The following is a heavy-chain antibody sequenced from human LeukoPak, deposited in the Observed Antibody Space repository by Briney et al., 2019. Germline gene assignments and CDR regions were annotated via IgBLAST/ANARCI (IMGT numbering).Heavy chain of an antibody. CDR3: ARDLSGGALGAFDI. Sequence: GASVKVSCKASGYIFTAYYIHWLRQAPGQGLEWMGWINPNSGGTSFALNFQGRVTLTRDTSISTVYMELSRLRSDDTAGYYCARDLSGGALGAFDIWGQGTMVTVSS. CDR2: INPNSGGT. CDR1: GYIFTAYY. J-gene: IGHJ3*02. D-gene: IGHD2-15*01. V-gene: IGHV1-2*02.